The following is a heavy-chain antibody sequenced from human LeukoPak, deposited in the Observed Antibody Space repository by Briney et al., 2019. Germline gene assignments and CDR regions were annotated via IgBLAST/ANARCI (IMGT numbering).Heavy chain of an antibody. CDR3: TRSTVTAAPLFY. J-gene: IGHJ4*02. V-gene: IGHV4-59*01. Sequence: SETLSLTCTVSGGSISGYHWSWIRQPPGKGLEWIGNIYYSGSTNYNPSLKSRVTISVDTSKNQFSLKLSSVTAADTAVYYCTRSTVTAAPLFYWGQGPLVTVSS. CDR1: GGSISGYH. D-gene: IGHD4-17*01. CDR2: IYYSGST.